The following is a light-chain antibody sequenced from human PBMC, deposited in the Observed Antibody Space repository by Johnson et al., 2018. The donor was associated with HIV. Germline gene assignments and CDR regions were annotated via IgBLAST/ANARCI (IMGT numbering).Light chain of an antibody. CDR3: GTWDSSLILYV. J-gene: IGLJ1*01. CDR1: SSNIGNNY. CDR2: DNK. Sequence: QSVLTQPPSVSAAPGQKVTISCSGSSSNIGNNYVSWYQQLPGTAPKLLIYDNKKRPSGISDRFSGSKSGTSVTLRITGLQTGAEADYYCGTWDSSLILYVFGTGTNVTVL. V-gene: IGLV1-51*01.